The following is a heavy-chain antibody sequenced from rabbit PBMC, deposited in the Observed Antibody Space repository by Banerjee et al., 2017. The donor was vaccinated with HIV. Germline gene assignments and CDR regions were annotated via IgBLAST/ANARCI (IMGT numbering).Heavy chain of an antibody. CDR2: IDGSSRNP. D-gene: IGHD2-1*01. J-gene: IGHJ6*01. Sequence: QEQLEEAGGDLDKPEGSLTHTCTAAGFSFSSRYWICWGRQAPGKGLEWIGCIDGSSRNPWYASWAKGRFTITKTSSTTVTLQMTSLTAADTATYFCARDNDNDYGDYDLWGQGTLVTVS. V-gene: IGHV1S45*01. CDR3: ARDNDNDYGDYDL. CDR1: GFSFSSRYW.